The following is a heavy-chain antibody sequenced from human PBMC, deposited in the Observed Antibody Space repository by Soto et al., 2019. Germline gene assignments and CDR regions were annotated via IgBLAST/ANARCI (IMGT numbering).Heavy chain of an antibody. CDR2: IKSKTDGGTT. D-gene: IGHD6-19*01. V-gene: IGHV3-15*07. CDR3: NPLALNYSSGWYECSD. J-gene: IGHJ4*02. Sequence: EVQLVESGGGLVKPGGSLRLSCAASGFTFSNVWMNWVRQAPGKGLEWVGRIKSKTDGGTTDYAAPEKGRFTISRDDSKNTLYRQMSILTTEDTAVYYCNPLALNYSSGWYECSDWGQGTLVTVSS. CDR1: GFTFSNVW.